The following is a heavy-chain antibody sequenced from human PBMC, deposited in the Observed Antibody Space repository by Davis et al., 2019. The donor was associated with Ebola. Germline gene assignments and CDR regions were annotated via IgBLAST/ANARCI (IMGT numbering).Heavy chain of an antibody. CDR3: AREMVAEYYFDY. CDR1: GFTFDDYA. V-gene: IGHV3-33*08. CDR2: IWYDGSNK. J-gene: IGHJ4*02. D-gene: IGHD2-15*01. Sequence: GESLKISCAASGFTFDDYAMHWVRQAPGKGLEWVAVIWYDGSNKYYADSVKGRFTISRDNSKNTLYLQMNSLRAEDTAVYYCAREMVAEYYFDYWGQGTLVTVSS.